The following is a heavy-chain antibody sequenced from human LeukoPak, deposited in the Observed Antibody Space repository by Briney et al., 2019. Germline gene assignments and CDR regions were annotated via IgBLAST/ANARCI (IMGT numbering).Heavy chain of an antibody. CDR1: GGSITSYY. CDR3: ARDGFYDSSGYYYNWVFDY. D-gene: IGHD3-22*01. V-gene: IGHV4-4*07. CDR2: IYTTEST. Sequence: SSETLSLTCTVSGGSITSYYWSWIRQPAGKGLEWIGRIYTTESTYYNHFLKSRVTMAVGTSKNQFSLRLSSVTAADTAVYYCARDGFYDSSGYYYNWVFDYWGQGTLVTVSS. J-gene: IGHJ4*02.